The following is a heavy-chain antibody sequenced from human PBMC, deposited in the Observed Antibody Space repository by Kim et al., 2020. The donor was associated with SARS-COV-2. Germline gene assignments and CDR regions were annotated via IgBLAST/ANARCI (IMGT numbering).Heavy chain of an antibody. D-gene: IGHD3-22*01. V-gene: IGHV4-39*01. Sequence: KSRVTISVDTSKNQFSLKLSSVTAADTAVYYCARHEHYYDSSGYSPPDYWGQGTLVTVSS. CDR3: ARHEHYYDSSGYSPPDY. J-gene: IGHJ4*02.